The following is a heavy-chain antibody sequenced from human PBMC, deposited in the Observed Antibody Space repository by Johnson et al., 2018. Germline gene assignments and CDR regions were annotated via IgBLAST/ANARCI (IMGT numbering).Heavy chain of an antibody. J-gene: IGHJ3*02. CDR1: GFTFDDYT. Sequence: VQLVQSGGGLVQPGRSLRLSCAASGFTFDDYTMHWVRQAPGKGLEWVSLISWDGGSTYYADSVKGRFTISRDNSKNSLYLQMNSLRAEDRAVYYRAGGGLLWFGELLFGAFDIWGQGTMVTVSS. CDR2: ISWDGGST. CDR3: AGGGLLWFGELLFGAFDI. V-gene: IGHV3-43D*03. D-gene: IGHD3-10*01.